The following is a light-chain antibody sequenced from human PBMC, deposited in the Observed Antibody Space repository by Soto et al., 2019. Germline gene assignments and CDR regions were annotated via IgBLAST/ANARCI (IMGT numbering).Light chain of an antibody. V-gene: IGLV2-14*01. CDR3: SSYKSSSTLPYV. CDR2: DVN. Sequence: QSALTQPASVSGSPGQSITISCTGTSSDVGGYNLVSWYQKYPDKPPKLMILDVNTRPSGVSNRFSGSKSGNTASLTISGLQAEDEADYYCSSYKSSSTLPYVFGTGTKLTVL. J-gene: IGLJ1*01. CDR1: SSDVGGYNL.